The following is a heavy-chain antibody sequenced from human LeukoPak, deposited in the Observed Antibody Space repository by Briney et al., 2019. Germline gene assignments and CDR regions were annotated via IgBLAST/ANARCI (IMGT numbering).Heavy chain of an antibody. V-gene: IGHV4-59*01. CDR3: ARVYYDFWSAPGAFDI. D-gene: IGHD3-3*01. CDR2: IYYSGST. J-gene: IGHJ3*02. Sequence: SETLSLTCTVSGGSISSYYWSWIRQPPGKSLEWIGYIYYSGSTNYNPSLKRRVTISVDTSKNQLSLTRSSLTAAHTPLSYYARVYYDFWSAPGAFDIWGQGTMVTVSS. CDR1: GGSISSYY.